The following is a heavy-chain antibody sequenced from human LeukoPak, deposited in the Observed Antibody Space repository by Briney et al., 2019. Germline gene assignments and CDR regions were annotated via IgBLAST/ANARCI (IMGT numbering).Heavy chain of an antibody. V-gene: IGHV3-7*04. Sequence: GGPLRLTCAASDFTFSDFWMAWVRQAPGKGLEWVAIIKQDGSETHYVDSVKGRFSISRDNAKNSLYLQMNSLRGEDTALYYCVRGSGWLLDSWGQGTLVTVSS. D-gene: IGHD6-19*01. CDR2: IKQDGSET. CDR1: DFTFSDFW. J-gene: IGHJ5*01. CDR3: VRGSGWLLDS.